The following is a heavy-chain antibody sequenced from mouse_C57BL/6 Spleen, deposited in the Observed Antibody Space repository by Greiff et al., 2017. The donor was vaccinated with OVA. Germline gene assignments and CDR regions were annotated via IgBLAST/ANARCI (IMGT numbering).Heavy chain of an antibody. CDR1: GYSFTSYY. CDR2: IYPGSGNT. V-gene: IGHV1-66*01. Sequence: VKLQESGPELVKPGASVKISCKASGYSFTSYYIHWVKQRPGQGLEWIGWIYPGSGNTKYNEKFKGKATLTADTSSSTAYMQLSSLTSEDSAVYYCARGGLWYFDVWGTGTTVTVSS. D-gene: IGHD3-3*01. CDR3: ARGGLWYFDV. J-gene: IGHJ1*03.